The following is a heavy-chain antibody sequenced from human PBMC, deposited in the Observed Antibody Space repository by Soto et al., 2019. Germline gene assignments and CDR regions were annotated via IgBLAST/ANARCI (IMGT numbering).Heavy chain of an antibody. V-gene: IGHV1-18*01. J-gene: IGHJ5*02. D-gene: IGHD2-8*02. CDR2: ISAYNGNT. CDR3: ERRTIALVLAAP. Sequence: ASVKVSCKASGYTFTSYGISWVRQAPGQGLEWMGWISAYNGNTNYAQKLQGRVTMTTDTSTSTAYMELRSLRSDDTAVYYCERRTIALVLAAPWGQGTLVTVSP. CDR1: GYTFTSYG.